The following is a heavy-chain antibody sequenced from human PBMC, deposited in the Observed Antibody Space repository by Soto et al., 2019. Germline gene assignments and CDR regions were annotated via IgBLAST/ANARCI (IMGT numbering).Heavy chain of an antibody. CDR2: ISGSGGST. CDR1: GFTFSSYA. Sequence: RLSCAASGFTFSSYAMSWVRQAPGKGLEWVSAISGSGGSTYYADSVKGRFTISRDNSKNTLYLQMNSLRAEDTAVYYCAKESYYYDSSGYYSGAFDIWGQGTMVTVSS. J-gene: IGHJ3*02. D-gene: IGHD3-22*01. CDR3: AKESYYYDSSGYYSGAFDI. V-gene: IGHV3-23*01.